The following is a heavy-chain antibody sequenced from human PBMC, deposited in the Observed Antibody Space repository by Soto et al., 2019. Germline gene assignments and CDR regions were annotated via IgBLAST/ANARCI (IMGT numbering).Heavy chain of an antibody. Sequence: EVQLVESGGGLVKPGGSLRLSCAASGFTFSSYSMNWVRQAPGKGLEWVSSISSSSSYIYYADSVKGRFTISRDNAKNSLYLQTNSLRAEDTAVYYCARLTCYDSSGYYCYWGQGTLVTVSS. V-gene: IGHV3-21*01. J-gene: IGHJ4*02. CDR3: ARLTCYDSSGYYCY. D-gene: IGHD3-22*01. CDR1: GFTFSSYS. CDR2: ISSSSSYI.